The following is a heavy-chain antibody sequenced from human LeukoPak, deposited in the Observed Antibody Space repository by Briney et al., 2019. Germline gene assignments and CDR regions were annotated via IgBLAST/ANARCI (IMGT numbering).Heavy chain of an antibody. CDR3: AGHVLRFLEWLPLGY. CDR1: GGTFSSYA. J-gene: IGHJ4*02. V-gene: IGHV1-69*01. Sequence: GSSVKVSCKASGGTFSSYAISWVRQAPGQGLEWMGGIIPIFGTANYAQEFQGRVTITADESTSTAYMELSSLRSEDTAVYYCAGHVLRFLEWLPLGYWGQGTLVTVSS. CDR2: IIPIFGTA. D-gene: IGHD3-3*01.